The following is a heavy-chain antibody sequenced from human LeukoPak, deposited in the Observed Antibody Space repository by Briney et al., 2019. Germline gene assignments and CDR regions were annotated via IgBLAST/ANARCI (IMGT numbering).Heavy chain of an antibody. CDR3: TTGPPYYYYGMDV. Sequence: GGSLRLSCAASGFTFSNAWMSWVRQAPGKGLEWVGRIKSKTDGGTTDYAAPVKGRFTVSRDDPKNTLYLQMNSLKTEDTAVYYCTTGPPYYYYGMDVWGKGTTVTVSS. CDR2: IKSKTDGGTT. V-gene: IGHV3-15*01. CDR1: GFTFSNAW. J-gene: IGHJ6*04.